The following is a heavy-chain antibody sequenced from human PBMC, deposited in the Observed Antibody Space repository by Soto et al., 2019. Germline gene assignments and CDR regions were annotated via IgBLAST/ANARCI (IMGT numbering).Heavy chain of an antibody. CDR2: ITDSGGDA. Sequence: GGSLRLCSVASGITFGSRARSWVRQAPGEGLEWVSTITDSGGDAKYADSVRGRFTISRDNSKNTLYLQMSSLRAEDSAVYYCARGSTDSYPGSRIFDFWGRGTLVTVYS. CDR1: GITFGSRA. D-gene: IGHD3-10*01. J-gene: IGHJ4*02. CDR3: ARGSTDSYPGSRIFDF. V-gene: IGHV3-23*01.